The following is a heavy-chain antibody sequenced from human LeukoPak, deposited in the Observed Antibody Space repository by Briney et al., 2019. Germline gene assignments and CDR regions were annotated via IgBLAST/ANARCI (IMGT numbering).Heavy chain of an antibody. CDR2: IKQDGSER. Sequence: HSGGSLRLSCAASGFTFSSYWMSWVRQAPGKGREWVANIKQDGSERYYVDSVKGRFTISRDNAKNSLYLQMNSLRAEDTAVYYCAREMVRGLDFDYWGQGTVVTVSS. D-gene: IGHD3-10*01. CDR3: AREMVRGLDFDY. V-gene: IGHV3-7*03. J-gene: IGHJ4*02. CDR1: GFTFSSYW.